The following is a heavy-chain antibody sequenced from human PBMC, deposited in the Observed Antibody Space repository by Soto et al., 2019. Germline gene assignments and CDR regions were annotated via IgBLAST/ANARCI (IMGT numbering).Heavy chain of an antibody. CDR2: IYYSGST. CDR1: GGSISSYY. Sequence: ETLSLTCTVSGGSISSYYWSWIRQPPGKGLEWIAYIYYSGSTNYNPSLKSRVTISVDTSKNQFSLKLSSVTAADTAVYYCARGDGSVTAGYYYYGMDVWGQGTTVTVSS. CDR3: ARGDGSVTAGYYYYGMDV. J-gene: IGHJ6*02. D-gene: IGHD1-26*01. V-gene: IGHV4-59*01.